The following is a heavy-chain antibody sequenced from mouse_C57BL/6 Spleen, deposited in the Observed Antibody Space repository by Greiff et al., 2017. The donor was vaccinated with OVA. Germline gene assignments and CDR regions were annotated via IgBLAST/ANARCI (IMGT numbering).Heavy chain of an antibody. J-gene: IGHJ4*01. CDR2: ISSGSSTI. CDR1: GFTFSDYG. Sequence: EVQLQQSGGGLVKPGGSLKLSCAASGFTFSDYGMHWVRQAPEKGLEWVAYISSGSSTIYYADTVKGRFTISRDNAKNTLFLQMTSLRSYDTAMYYCARGGIYYAMDYWGQGTSVTVSS. CDR3: ARGGIYYAMDY. V-gene: IGHV5-17*01.